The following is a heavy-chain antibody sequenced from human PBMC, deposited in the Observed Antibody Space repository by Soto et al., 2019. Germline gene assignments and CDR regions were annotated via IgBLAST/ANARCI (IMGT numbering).Heavy chain of an antibody. J-gene: IGHJ6*03. D-gene: IGHD5-12*01. V-gene: IGHV4-34*01. CDR2: INHSGST. CDR3: ARHLRGYSGYVSYYYYYMDV. CDR1: GESFSAYY. Sequence: PSDTLSLTCAVYGESFSAYYWRWIRQPPGKGLEWIGKINHSGSTNYNPSLKSRVTISVDTSKNQFSLKLSSVTAADTAVYYCARHLRGYSGYVSYYYYYMDVWGKGTTVTVPS.